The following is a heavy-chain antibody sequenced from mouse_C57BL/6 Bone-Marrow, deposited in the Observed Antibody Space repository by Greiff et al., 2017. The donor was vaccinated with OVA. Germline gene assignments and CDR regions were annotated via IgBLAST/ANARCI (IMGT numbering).Heavy chain of an antibody. J-gene: IGHJ4*01. V-gene: IGHV1-19*01. CDR3: AREWLLRTYAIDY. CDR1: GYTFTDYY. Sequence: VQLQQSGPVLVKPGASVKMSCKASGYTFTDYYMNWVKQSHGQSLEWIGVINPYNGGTSYNQKFKGQATLTVDKSSSTAYIELNSLTSEDSAVYYCAREWLLRTYAIDYWGQGTSVTVSS. D-gene: IGHD2-3*01. CDR2: INPYNGGT.